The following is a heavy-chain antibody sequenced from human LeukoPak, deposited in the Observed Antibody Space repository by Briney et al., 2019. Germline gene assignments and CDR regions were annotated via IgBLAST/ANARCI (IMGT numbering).Heavy chain of an antibody. V-gene: IGHV4-38-2*02. Sequence: PSETLSLTCTVSGYSISSGYYWGWIRQPPGKGLEWIGTIFHSGSTYHNPSLKSRVTISVDTSKNQFSLELSFVTAADTAVYYCARDPGYYDTSGYPAYFDYWGQGTLVTVS. CDR2: IFHSGST. J-gene: IGHJ4*02. CDR3: ARDPGYYDTSGYPAYFDY. CDR1: GYSISSGYY. D-gene: IGHD3-22*01.